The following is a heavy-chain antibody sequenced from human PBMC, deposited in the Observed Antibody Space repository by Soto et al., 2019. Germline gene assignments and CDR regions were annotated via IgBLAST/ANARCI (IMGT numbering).Heavy chain of an antibody. CDR3: VRGDYGDYVNGMDV. CDR2: IYYSGST. V-gene: IGHV4-31*03. J-gene: IGHJ6*02. CDR1: GGSISSGGYY. D-gene: IGHD4-17*01. Sequence: SETLSLTCTVSGGSISSGGYYWSWIRQHPGKGLEWIGYIYYSGSTYYNPSLKGRVTISVDTSKNQFSLKLSSVTAADTAVYYCVRGDYGDYVNGMDVWGQGTTVTVSS.